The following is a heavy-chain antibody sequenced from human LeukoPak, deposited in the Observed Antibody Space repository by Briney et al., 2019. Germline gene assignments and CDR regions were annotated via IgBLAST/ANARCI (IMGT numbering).Heavy chain of an antibody. J-gene: IGHJ6*02. CDR3: ARYCSSTSCYAPLYYYYAMDV. CDR2: IYYSGST. Sequence: SETLSLTCTVSGGSISNYYWSWIRQPPGKGLEWIGYIYYSGSTNYNPSLKSRVTISVDTSKNQFSLKLSSVTAADTAVHYCARYCSSTSCYAPLYYYYAMDVWGQGTTVTVSS. V-gene: IGHV4-59*01. CDR1: GGSISNYY. D-gene: IGHD2-2*01.